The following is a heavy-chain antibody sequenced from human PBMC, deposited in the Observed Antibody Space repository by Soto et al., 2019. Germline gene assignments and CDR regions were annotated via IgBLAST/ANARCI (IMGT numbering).Heavy chain of an antibody. CDR2: IYSSGAT. D-gene: IGHD2-21*02. J-gene: IGHJ4*02. CDR1: GGSISGFY. V-gene: IGHV4-4*07. Sequence: KTSETLSLTCTVAGGSISGFYWSWVRQPAGKGLEWIGRIYSSGATKYNPSLRNRVTMSVDTSTDQYSLNLASMTAADTAVYFCARGLFCGNDCYFDVWGQGTQVTVSS. CDR3: ARGLFCGNDCYFDV.